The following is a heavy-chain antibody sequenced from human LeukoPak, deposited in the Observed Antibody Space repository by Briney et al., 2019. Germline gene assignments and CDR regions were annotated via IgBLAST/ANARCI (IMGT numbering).Heavy chain of an antibody. J-gene: IGHJ4*02. CDR3: ARDRALYDSRRGYYYTEDDY. V-gene: IGHV3-7*01. D-gene: IGHD3-22*01. CDR2: MNPDGSEK. CDR1: GFTFSSYW. Sequence: GGSLRLSCAASGFTFSSYWMSWVRQAPGKGLEWVANMNPDGSEKYFLDSVKGRFTISRDNAKSSLYLQMNSLRGDDTAVYYCARDRALYDSRRGYYYTEDDYWGQGTLVTASS.